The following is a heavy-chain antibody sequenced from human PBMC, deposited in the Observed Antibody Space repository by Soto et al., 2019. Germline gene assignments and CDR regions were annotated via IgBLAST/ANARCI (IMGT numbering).Heavy chain of an antibody. J-gene: IGHJ3*02. CDR2: TSVYNGNT. CDR1: GYTFTSYG. CDR3: ARRGPYSSSPLSNAFDI. Sequence: VQLVQSGAEVKKPGASVTVSCEASGYTFTSYGISWVRQAPGQGLEWMGWTSVYNGNTNYAQKLQGRVTMTTATSTNTAYMDLRSLRSDDTAVYYWARRGPYSSSPLSNAFDIWGQGTMVTVSS. V-gene: IGHV1-18*01. D-gene: IGHD6-6*01.